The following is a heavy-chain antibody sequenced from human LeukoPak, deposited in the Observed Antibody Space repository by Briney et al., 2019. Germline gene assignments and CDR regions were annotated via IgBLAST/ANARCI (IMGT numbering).Heavy chain of an antibody. CDR2: IYYSGST. CDR3: ARRRSYGDYGRAFDI. J-gene: IGHJ3*02. Sequence: PSETLSLTCTVSGGSISSYYWSWIRQPPGKGLEWIGYIYYSGSTNYNPSLKSRVTISVDTSKNQFSLKLSSVTAADTAVYYCARRRSYGDYGRAFDIWGQGTMVTVSS. D-gene: IGHD4-17*01. CDR1: GGSISSYY. V-gene: IGHV4-59*08.